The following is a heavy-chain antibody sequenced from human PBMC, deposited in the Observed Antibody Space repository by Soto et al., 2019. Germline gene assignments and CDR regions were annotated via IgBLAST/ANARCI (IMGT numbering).Heavy chain of an antibody. V-gene: IGHV4-30-4*01. CDR2: IYYSGST. D-gene: IGHD3-22*01. J-gene: IGHJ4*02. Sequence: PSETLSLTCTVSCGSISSGDYYWSWIRQPPGRGLEWIGYIYYSGSTYYNPSLKSRVTISVDTSKNQFSLKLSSVTAADTAVYYCAREVSNYYDSSGYDYWGQGTLVTVSS. CDR1: CGSISSGDYY. CDR3: AREVSNYYDSSGYDY.